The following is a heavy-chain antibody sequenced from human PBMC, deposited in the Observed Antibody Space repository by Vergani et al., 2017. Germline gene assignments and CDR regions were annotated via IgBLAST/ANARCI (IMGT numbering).Heavy chain of an antibody. Sequence: QVQLVESGGGLVKPGGSLRLPCAACGFTFSEYYMSWIRQAPGKGLEWVSYISSSSSYTNYAESVKGRFTIYRDNAKNSLSLQMNSLRAEDTAVYYCARGATYDFDYWGQGTLVTVSS. CDR2: ISSSSSYT. CDR1: GFTFSEYY. D-gene: IGHD4-17*01. CDR3: ARGATYDFDY. J-gene: IGHJ4*02. V-gene: IGHV3-11*06.